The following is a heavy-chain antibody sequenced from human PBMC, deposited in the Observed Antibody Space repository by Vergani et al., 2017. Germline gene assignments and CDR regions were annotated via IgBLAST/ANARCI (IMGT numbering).Heavy chain of an antibody. D-gene: IGHD3-10*01. CDR1: GFTFSSYG. CDR2: ISYDGSNK. J-gene: IGHJ4*02. Sequence: QVQLVESGGGVVQPGRSLRLSCAASGFTFSSYGMHWVRQAPGKGLEGVAVISYDGSNKYYADSVKGRFTISSDNSKNTRYLEMNSLRAEDTAVYYCAKEGGLVLWFGESYFDYWGQGTLVTVSS. CDR3: AKEGGLVLWFGESYFDY. V-gene: IGHV3-30*18.